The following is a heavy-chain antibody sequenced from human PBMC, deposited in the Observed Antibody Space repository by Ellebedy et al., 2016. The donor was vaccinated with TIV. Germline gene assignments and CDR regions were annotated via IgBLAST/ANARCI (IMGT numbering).Heavy chain of an antibody. J-gene: IGHJ4*02. D-gene: IGHD7-27*01. CDR2: SNFNSGAT. CDR3: ARDRPWGYDY. CDR1: GYTFTGYY. Sequence: ASVKVSXXASGYTFTGYYMHWVRQAPGQGLEWMGWSNFNSGATSYAQKFQGRVTMTRDTSSTTVYMELSSLRSDDTAVYYCARDRPWGYDYWGQGTLVTVSS. V-gene: IGHV1-2*02.